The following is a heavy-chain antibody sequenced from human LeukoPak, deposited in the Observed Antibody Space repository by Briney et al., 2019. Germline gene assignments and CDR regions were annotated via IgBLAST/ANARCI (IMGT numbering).Heavy chain of an antibody. CDR2: IKQDGSEK. CDR3: ARSRMVRGVQYYFDY. V-gene: IGHV3-7*01. Sequence: GGSLGLSCAASGFIFTDYWMYWVRQAPGRGLAWVANIKQDGSEKYYVDSVKGRFTISRDNAKNSLYLQMNSLRAEDTAVYYCARSRMVRGVQYYFDYWGQGTLVTVSS. D-gene: IGHD3-10*01. CDR1: GFIFTDYW. J-gene: IGHJ4*02.